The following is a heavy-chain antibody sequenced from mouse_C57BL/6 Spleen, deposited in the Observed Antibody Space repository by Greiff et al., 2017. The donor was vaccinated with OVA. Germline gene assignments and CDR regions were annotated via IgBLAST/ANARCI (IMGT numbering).Heavy chain of an antibody. CDR2: IYPGNSDT. V-gene: IGHV1-5*01. Sequence: EVKLMESGTVLARPGASVKMSCKTSGYTFTSYWMHWVKQRPGQGLVWIGAIYPGNSDTSYNQKFKGKAKRTAVKYASRAYMEHSSQTNEDSVVYNCLYYYGSSPDWGQGTLVTVSA. CDR1: GYTFTSYW. CDR3: LYYYGSSPD. D-gene: IGHD1-1*01. J-gene: IGHJ3*01.